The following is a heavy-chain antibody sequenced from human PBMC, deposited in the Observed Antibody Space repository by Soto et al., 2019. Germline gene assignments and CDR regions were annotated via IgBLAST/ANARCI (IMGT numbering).Heavy chain of an antibody. V-gene: IGHV1-18*01. J-gene: IGHJ4*02. CDR1: GYTFTSYG. CDR2: ISAHNGNT. D-gene: IGHD1-1*01. Sequence: QVHLVQSGAEVKKPGASVKVSCKGSGYTFTSYGITWVRQAPGQGLEWMGWISAHNGNTDYAQKLQGRVTVARDTATSTAYMELRSLRSDDTAVYYCARGRYGDYWGQGDLVTVSS. CDR3: ARGRYGDY.